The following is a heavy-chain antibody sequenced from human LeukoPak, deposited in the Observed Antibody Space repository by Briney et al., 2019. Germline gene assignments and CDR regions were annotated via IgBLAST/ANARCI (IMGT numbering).Heavy chain of an antibody. CDR3: ARVCFIGFGELSDYYYYMDV. CDR2: INPNSGGT. J-gene: IGHJ6*03. D-gene: IGHD3-10*01. Sequence: ASVKVSCKASGYTFTSYYMHWVRQAPGQGLEWMGWINPNSGGTNYAQKFQGRVTMTRDTSISTAYMELRSLRSDDTAVYYCARVCFIGFGELSDYYYYMDVWGKGTTVTVSS. CDR1: GYTFTSYY. V-gene: IGHV1-2*02.